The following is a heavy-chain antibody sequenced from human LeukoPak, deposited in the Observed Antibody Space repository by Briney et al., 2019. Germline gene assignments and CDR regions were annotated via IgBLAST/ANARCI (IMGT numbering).Heavy chain of an antibody. J-gene: IGHJ4*02. D-gene: IGHD4-17*01. CDR3: ARDKYGDYVIDY. Sequence: PGGSLRLSCAASGFTFSSYAMHWVRQAPGKGLEWVAAISYDGSNKYYADSVKGRFTISRDNSKNTLYLQMNSLRAEDTAVYYCARDKYGDYVIDYWGQGTLVTVSS. V-gene: IGHV3-30-3*01. CDR2: ISYDGSNK. CDR1: GFTFSSYA.